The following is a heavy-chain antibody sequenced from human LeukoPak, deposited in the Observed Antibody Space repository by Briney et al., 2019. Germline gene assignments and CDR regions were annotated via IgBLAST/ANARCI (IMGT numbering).Heavy chain of an antibody. CDR3: AKDSGVTYYSYYMDV. CDR2: ISGSGGST. Sequence: GGSLRLSCAASGFTFSSYAMSWVRQAPGKGLEWVSAISGSGGSTYYADSVKGRFTLSRDNSKNTLYLQMNSLRAEDTAVYYCAKDSGVTYYSYYMDVWGKGTTVTVSS. V-gene: IGHV3-23*01. D-gene: IGHD2-8*01. J-gene: IGHJ6*03. CDR1: GFTFSSYA.